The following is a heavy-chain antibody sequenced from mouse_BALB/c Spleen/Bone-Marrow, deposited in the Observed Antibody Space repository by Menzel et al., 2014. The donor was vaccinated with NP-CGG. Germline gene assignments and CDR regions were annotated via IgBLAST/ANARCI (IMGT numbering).Heavy chain of an antibody. V-gene: IGHV1S127*01. J-gene: IGHJ3*01. Sequence: VQPQQSGAELVKPGASVKMSCKASGYTLTSYWMHWVKQRPGQGLEWIGAIDPSDNYTHYNQEFKGGATLTVDTSSSTAYMQLSSLTSEDSAVYYCTNLGTYWGQGTLVTVSA. D-gene: IGHD2-14*01. CDR3: TNLGTY. CDR1: GYTLTSYW. CDR2: IDPSDNYT.